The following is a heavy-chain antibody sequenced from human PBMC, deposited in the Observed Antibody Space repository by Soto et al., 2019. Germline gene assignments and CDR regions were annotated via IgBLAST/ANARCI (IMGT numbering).Heavy chain of an antibody. D-gene: IGHD2-8*01. CDR2: ISDIGCST. V-gene: IGHV3-64D*06. CDR3: VKGSRGESWYYYNGVDV. J-gene: IGHJ6*02. CDR1: GLTLNKYS. Sequence: PAESLRLSCSASGLTLNKYSMHWVRQAPGTGAQEVAGISDIGCSTFHAEAVKGKFTNSRDDSKDPLFLQMSELNAEGKAVYYCVKGSRGESWYYYNGVDVWGQGTMVTVSS.